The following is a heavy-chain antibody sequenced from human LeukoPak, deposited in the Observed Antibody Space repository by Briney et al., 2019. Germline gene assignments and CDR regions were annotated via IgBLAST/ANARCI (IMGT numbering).Heavy chain of an antibody. D-gene: IGHD2-2*01. CDR1: GFTFSSYA. CDR2: IGGSGATI. CDR3: AKDQYCIRTSCYAGQLPP. Sequence: GGSLRLSCAASGFTFSSYAMSWVRQAPGKGLEWVSAIGGSGATIYYADSVKGRFTISRDNSKNTVYLQMNSLTVEDTGVYYCAKDQYCIRTSCYAGQLPPWGQGNLVTVSS. V-gene: IGHV3-23*01. J-gene: IGHJ5*02.